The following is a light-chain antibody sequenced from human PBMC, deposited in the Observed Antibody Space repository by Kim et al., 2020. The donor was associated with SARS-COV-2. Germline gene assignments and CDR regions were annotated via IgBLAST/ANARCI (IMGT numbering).Light chain of an antibody. CDR3: SSYTSSSTYV. CDR1: SSDVGGYNY. J-gene: IGLJ1*01. Sequence: QSALTHPASVSVSPGQSFTISCTGTSSDVGGYNYVSLYQQPPGKAPKLMIYDVSKRPSGVSNRFSGSKSGNTASLTISGLQAEDEADYYCSSYTSSSTYVVGTGTKVTVL. CDR2: DVS. V-gene: IGLV2-14*01.